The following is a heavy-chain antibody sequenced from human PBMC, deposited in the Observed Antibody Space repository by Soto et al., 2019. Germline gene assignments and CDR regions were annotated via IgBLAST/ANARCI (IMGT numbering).Heavy chain of an antibody. D-gene: IGHD3-22*01. J-gene: IGHJ3*02. Sequence: PGGSLRLSCAASGFTFDDYAMHWVRQAPGKGLEWVSGISWNSGSIGYADSVKGRFTISRDNAKNSLYLQMNSLRAEDTALYYCAKDRRPMIVAGTAAFDIWGQGKMVTVSS. CDR3: AKDRRPMIVAGTAAFDI. CDR1: GFTFDDYA. V-gene: IGHV3-9*01. CDR2: ISWNSGSI.